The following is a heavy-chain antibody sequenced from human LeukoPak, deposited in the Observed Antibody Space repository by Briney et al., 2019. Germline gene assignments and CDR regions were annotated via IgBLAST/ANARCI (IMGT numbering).Heavy chain of an antibody. J-gene: IGHJ4*02. CDR2: ISGSGGST. V-gene: IGHV3-23*01. CDR1: GFTFSSYA. Sequence: GSLRLSCAASGFTFSSYAMSWVRQAPGKGLEWVSAISGSGGSTYYADSVKGRFTISRDNSKNTLYLQMNSLRAEDTAVYYCAKDSVVVPAASLDYWGQGTLVTVSS. D-gene: IGHD2-2*01. CDR3: AKDSVVVPAASLDY.